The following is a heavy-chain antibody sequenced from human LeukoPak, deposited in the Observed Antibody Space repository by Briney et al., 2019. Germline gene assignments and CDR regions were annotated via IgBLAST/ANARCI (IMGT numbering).Heavy chain of an antibody. CDR1: GDSISSGDYS. CDR3: ARELWFVNAPGSWLDL. CDR2: IFHSGNS. Sequence: SQTLSLTCAVSGDSISSGDYSWIWLRQPPGKGLEWIGYIFHSGNSYYNPSLKSRVTISVDKSKNQFSLRLTSVTAADTAVYYCARELWFVNAPGSWLDLWGQGTLVSVSS. D-gene: IGHD3-10*01. J-gene: IGHJ5*02. V-gene: IGHV4-30-2*01.